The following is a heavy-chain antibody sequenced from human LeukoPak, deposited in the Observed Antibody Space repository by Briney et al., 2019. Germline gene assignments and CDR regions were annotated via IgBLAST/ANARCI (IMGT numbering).Heavy chain of an antibody. CDR3: ARKDSYYFDY. CDR1: GGSFGGYY. J-gene: IGHJ4*02. CDR2: INHSGST. Sequence: PSETLSLTCAVYGGSFGGYYWSWVRQPPGKGLEWIGEINHSGSTNYNPSLKSRVTISVDTSKNQFSLKLSSVNAADTAVYYCARKDSYYFDYWGQGTLVTVSS. D-gene: IGHD2-15*01. V-gene: IGHV4-34*01.